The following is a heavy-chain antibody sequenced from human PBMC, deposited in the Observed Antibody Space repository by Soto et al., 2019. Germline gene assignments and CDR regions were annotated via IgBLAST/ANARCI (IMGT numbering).Heavy chain of an antibody. CDR2: ISDDGSNK. V-gene: IGHV3-30*18. CDR1: GFTFSSYG. D-gene: IGHD5-12*01. J-gene: IGHJ5*02. Sequence: QVQLVESGGGVVQPGRSLRLSCAASGFTFSSYGMHWVRQAPGKGLEGVAVISDDGSNKYYADSVKGRFTISRDNSKNTLYLQVNSLRAEDTAVYYCAKPDSEMATIPWGQGTLVTVSS. CDR3: AKPDSEMATIP.